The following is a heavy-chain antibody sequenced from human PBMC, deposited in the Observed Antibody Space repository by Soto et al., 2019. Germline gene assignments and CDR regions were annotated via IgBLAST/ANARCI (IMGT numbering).Heavy chain of an antibody. D-gene: IGHD3-16*02. CDR3: ALIGTLVTGEYYFDY. V-gene: IGHV4-34*01. J-gene: IGHJ4*02. CDR1: GGSFSGYY. Sequence: SETLSLTCAVYGGSFSGYYWSWIRQPPGKGLEWIGEINHSGSTNYNPSLKSRVTISVDTSKNQFSLKLSSVTAADTAVYXCALIGTLVTGEYYFDYWGQGTLVTVSS. CDR2: INHSGST.